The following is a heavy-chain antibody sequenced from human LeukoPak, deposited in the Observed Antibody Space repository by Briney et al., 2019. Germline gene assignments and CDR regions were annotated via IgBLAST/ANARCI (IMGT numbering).Heavy chain of an antibody. Sequence: GESLKISCKGSGYSFTSYWIGWVRQMPGKGLEWMGIIYPGDSDTRYSPSFQGQVTISADKSISTAYLQWSSLEASDTATYYCARHGRVGEWLNWYFDVWGRGTLVTVSS. CDR3: ARHGRVGEWLNWYFDV. CDR1: GYSFTSYW. CDR2: IYPGDSDT. D-gene: IGHD5-24*01. J-gene: IGHJ2*01. V-gene: IGHV5-51*01.